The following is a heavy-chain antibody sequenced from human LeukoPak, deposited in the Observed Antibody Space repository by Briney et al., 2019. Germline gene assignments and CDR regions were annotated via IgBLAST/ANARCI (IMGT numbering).Heavy chain of an antibody. Sequence: PGRSLRLSCAASGFIFSTFAFHWVRQAPGKGLEWVAVISHDGDNKYYADSVKGRFTISRDNSKNTLYLQMNSLRAEDTAVYYCAKDRGSSWYGGYFDYWGQGTLVTVSS. D-gene: IGHD6-13*01. J-gene: IGHJ4*02. CDR1: GFIFSTFA. CDR2: ISHDGDNK. V-gene: IGHV3-30-3*01. CDR3: AKDRGSSWYGGYFDY.